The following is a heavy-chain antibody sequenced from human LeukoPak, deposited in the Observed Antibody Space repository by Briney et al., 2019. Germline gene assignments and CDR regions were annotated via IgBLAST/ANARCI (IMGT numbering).Heavy chain of an antibody. D-gene: IGHD2-2*01. V-gene: IGHV3-21*01. CDR1: GFTFSTYS. CDR2: FTSRSRSI. CDR3: ARLPTYCSSTSCYLDY. Sequence: GGSLRLSCAASGFTFSTYSMTWVRQAPGKGLEWVSSFTSRSRSIYYADSVKGRFTISRDNAKNSLYLQMNSLRAEDTAVYYCARLPTYCSSTSCYLDYWGQGTLVTVSS. J-gene: IGHJ4*02.